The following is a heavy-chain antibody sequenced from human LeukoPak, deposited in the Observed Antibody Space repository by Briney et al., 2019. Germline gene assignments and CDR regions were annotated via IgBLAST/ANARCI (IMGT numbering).Heavy chain of an antibody. D-gene: IGHD6-19*01. CDR2: ISSSGSTI. Sequence: GGSLRLSCAASGFTFSDYYMSWIRQAPGKGLEWVSYISSSGSTIYHADSVKGRFTISRDNAKNSLYLQMNSLRAEDTAVYYCAREGYSSGWHTYFDYWGQGTLVTVSS. V-gene: IGHV3-11*01. CDR1: GFTFSDYY. J-gene: IGHJ4*02. CDR3: AREGYSSGWHTYFDY.